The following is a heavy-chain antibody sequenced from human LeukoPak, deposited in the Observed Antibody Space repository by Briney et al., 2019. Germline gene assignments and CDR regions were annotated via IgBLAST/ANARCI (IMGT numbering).Heavy chain of an antibody. D-gene: IGHD3-16*01. J-gene: IGHJ6*02. CDR1: GFTFSSYW. V-gene: IGHV3-7*01. Sequence: GGSLRLSCAASGFTFSSYWMSWVRQAPGKGLEWVANIKQDGSEKYYVDSVKGRFTISRDNAKNSLYLQINSLRAEDTAVYYCARDLTPYYYGMDVWGQGTTVTVSS. CDR2: IKQDGSEK. CDR3: ARDLTPYYYGMDV.